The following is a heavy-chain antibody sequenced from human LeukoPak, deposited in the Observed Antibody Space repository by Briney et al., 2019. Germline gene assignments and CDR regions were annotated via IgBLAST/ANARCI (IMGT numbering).Heavy chain of an antibody. CDR3: AKGARSTVASAGDY. CDR2: ISGSGGST. J-gene: IGHJ4*02. Sequence: PGGSLRLSCAASGFTFSSYAMSWVRQAPGKGLEWVSAISGSGGSTYYADSVKGRFTISRDNSKNTVYLQMNSLRVEDTAVYYCAKGARSTVASAGDYWGQGTLVSVST. D-gene: IGHD1-1*01. V-gene: IGHV3-23*01. CDR1: GFTFSSYA.